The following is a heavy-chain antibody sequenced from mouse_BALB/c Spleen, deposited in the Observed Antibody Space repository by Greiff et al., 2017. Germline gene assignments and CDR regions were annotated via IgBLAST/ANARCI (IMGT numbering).Heavy chain of an antibody. D-gene: IGHD2-2*01. V-gene: IGHV5-6*01. CDR1: GFTFSSYG. CDR2: ISSGGSYT. J-gene: IGHJ2*01. Sequence: EVQLQESGGDLVKPGGSLKLSCAASGFTFSSYGMSWVRQTPDKRLEWVATISSGGSYTYYPDSVKGRFTISRDNAKNTLYLQMSSLKSEDTAMYYCASHGSDYFDYWGQGTTLTVSS. CDR3: ASHGSDYFDY.